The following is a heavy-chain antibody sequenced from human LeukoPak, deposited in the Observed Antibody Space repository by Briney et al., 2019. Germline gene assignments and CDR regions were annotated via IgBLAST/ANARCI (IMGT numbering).Heavy chain of an antibody. D-gene: IGHD3-10*01. CDR3: AIKAKGDY. Sequence: GGSLRLSCAASGFTFSRYWMSWVRQAPGKGLEWVANIKQDGSEKNYVDSVKGRFTISRDNAKNSEYLQMNSLRVEDTAVYYSAIKAKGDYWGQGTLVTVSS. CDR1: GFTFSRYW. V-gene: IGHV3-7*03. J-gene: IGHJ4*02. CDR2: IKQDGSEK.